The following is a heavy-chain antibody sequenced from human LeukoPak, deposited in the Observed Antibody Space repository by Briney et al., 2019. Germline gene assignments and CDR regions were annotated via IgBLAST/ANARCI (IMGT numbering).Heavy chain of an antibody. D-gene: IGHD3-10*01. CDR3: ARRYSGSGRRFDP. V-gene: IGHV4-34*01. CDR2: INHSGST. Sequence: SESLSLTCAVYGGSFSGYYWSWIRQPPGKGLEWIGEINHSGSTNYNPSLKSRVPISVDTSKNQFSLKLSSVTAADTAVYYCARRYSGSGRRFDPWGQGTLVTVSS. J-gene: IGHJ5*02. CDR1: GGSFSGYY.